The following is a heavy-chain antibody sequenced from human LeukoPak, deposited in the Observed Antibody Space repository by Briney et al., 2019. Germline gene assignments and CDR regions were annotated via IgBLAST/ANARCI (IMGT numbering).Heavy chain of an antibody. CDR1: GFTFSNAW. CDR2: IKSETDGGTT. J-gene: IGHJ4*02. D-gene: IGHD2-2*01. V-gene: IGHV3-15*01. Sequence: GGSLRLSCAASGFTFSNAWMSWVRQAPGKGLEWVGRIKSETDGGTTDYAAPVKGRFTISRDDSKNTLYLQMNSLKTEDTAVYYCTTDRCSSTSCRPTDYWGQGTLVTVSS. CDR3: TTDRCSSTSCRPTDY.